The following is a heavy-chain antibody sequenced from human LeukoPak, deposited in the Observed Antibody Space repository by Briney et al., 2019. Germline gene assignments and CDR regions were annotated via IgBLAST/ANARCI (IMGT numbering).Heavy chain of an antibody. CDR3: AKGTGRYWNFSDY. CDR2: ISWNSGSL. D-gene: IGHD1-26*01. V-gene: IGHV3-9*02. J-gene: IGHJ4*02. CDR1: GFSSYDYA. Sequence: PGGSLRLSCAASGFSSYDYAMHWLRQAPGKGLEWVSGISWNSGSLDYVDSVKGRFTISRDNAKNSLYLEMNSLRPEDTALYYCAKGTGRYWNFSDYRGRAATVTVSS.